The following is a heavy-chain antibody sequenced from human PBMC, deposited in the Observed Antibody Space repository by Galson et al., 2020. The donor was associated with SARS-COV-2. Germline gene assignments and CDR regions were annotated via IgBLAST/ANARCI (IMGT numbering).Heavy chain of an antibody. CDR2: IKQDGSEK. V-gene: IGHV3-7*01. Sequence: GGSLRLSCAASGFTFSSYWMSWVRQAPGKGLEWVANIKQDGSEKYYVDSVKGRFTISRDNAKNSLYLQMNSLRAEDTAVYYCARDQDSSSSRTKGVYGGQGTLVSVSS. D-gene: IGHD6-13*01. J-gene: IGHJ4*02. CDR3: ARDQDSSSSRTKGVY. CDR1: GFTFSSYW.